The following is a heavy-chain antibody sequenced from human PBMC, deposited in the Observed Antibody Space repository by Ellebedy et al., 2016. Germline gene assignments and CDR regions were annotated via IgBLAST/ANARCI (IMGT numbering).Heavy chain of an antibody. D-gene: IGHD3-9*01. CDR1: GFTVSSNY. Sequence: LSLTCAASGFTVSSNYMSWVRQAPGKGLEWVSVIYSGGSTYYADSVKGRFTISRDNSKNTLYLQMNSLRAEDTAVYYCARDYDILTGYYRDYYYYGMDVWGQGTTVTVSS. J-gene: IGHJ6*02. V-gene: IGHV3-66*01. CDR2: IYSGGST. CDR3: ARDYDILTGYYRDYYYYGMDV.